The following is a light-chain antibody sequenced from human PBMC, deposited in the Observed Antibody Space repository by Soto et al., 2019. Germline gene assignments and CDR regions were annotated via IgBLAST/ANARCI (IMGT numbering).Light chain of an antibody. CDR2: EGS. J-gene: IGLJ1*01. V-gene: IGLV2-14*01. CDR1: SSDVGGSDY. Sequence: QSVLTQPASVSGSPGQSITISCTGTSSDVGGSDYVSWYQQHPGKAPKLMIYEGSKRPSGVSDHFSGSKSGNTASLTISGLQPEDEADYYCSSFSPSSTLYVFGTGPKVTVL. CDR3: SSFSPSSTLYV.